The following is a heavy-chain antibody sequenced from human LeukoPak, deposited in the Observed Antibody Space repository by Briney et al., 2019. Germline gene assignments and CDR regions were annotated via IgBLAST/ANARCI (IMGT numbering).Heavy chain of an antibody. Sequence: GGSLRLSCAASGFTFSSYAMHWVRQAPGKGLERVAVISYDGSDKYYADSVKGRFTISRDSSKDPLYLYMNSLRAEDTAVYYCARDTSWRGKETDAFDIWGQGTMVTVSS. CDR3: ARDTSWRGKETDAFDI. CDR1: GFTFSSYA. CDR2: ISYDGSDK. V-gene: IGHV3-30-3*01. D-gene: IGHD3-16*01. J-gene: IGHJ3*02.